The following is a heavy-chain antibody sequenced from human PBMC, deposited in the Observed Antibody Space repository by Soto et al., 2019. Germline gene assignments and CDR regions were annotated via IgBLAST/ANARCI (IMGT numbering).Heavy chain of an antibody. Sequence: QVQLQESGPGLVNPSETLSLTCRVSGGSVSRGSYDCNWIRQPPVKGLECSGYVYYTGSTHSNPALKIRVTISVDASKNQASLRLTSVTAADTAVYFCARADTALDYWGQGTLVTVSS. CDR1: GGSVSRGSYD. J-gene: IGHJ4*02. CDR2: VYYTGST. V-gene: IGHV4-61*01. CDR3: ARADTALDY. D-gene: IGHD5-18*01.